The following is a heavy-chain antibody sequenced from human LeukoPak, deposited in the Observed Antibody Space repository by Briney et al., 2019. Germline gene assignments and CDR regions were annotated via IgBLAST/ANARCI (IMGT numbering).Heavy chain of an antibody. CDR2: IGPGPSHT. CDR3: VREGNQVLTKNFDL. V-gene: IGHV3-21*04. J-gene: IGHJ4*02. D-gene: IGHD4-23*01. CDR1: GFTFTAYG. Sequence: PGGSLRLSCAASGFTFTAYGMNWVRQAPGKGLEWLSYIGPGPSHTYYADSVRGRFVISRDDAKNSLYLQMSSLTSDDTAIYYCVREGNQVLTKNFDLWGQGALVTVSS.